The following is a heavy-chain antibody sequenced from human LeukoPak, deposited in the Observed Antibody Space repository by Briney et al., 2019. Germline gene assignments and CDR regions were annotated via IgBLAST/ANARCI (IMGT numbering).Heavy chain of an antibody. D-gene: IGHD2-21*02. CDR3: ARSQATARVSDY. Sequence: PSETLSLTCTVSGGSLNISSYYWGWIRQPPGKGLEWIGSIYYSGRTYYNPSLKIRVTIFVDTSKNQFSLKLNSVTAADTAVYYCARSQATARVSDYWGQGTLVTVSS. CDR2: IYYSGRT. J-gene: IGHJ4*02. CDR1: GGSLNISSYY. V-gene: IGHV4-39*01.